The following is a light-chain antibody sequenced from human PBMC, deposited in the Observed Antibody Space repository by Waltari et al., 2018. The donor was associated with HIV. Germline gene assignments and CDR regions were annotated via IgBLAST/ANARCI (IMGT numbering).Light chain of an antibody. Sequence: SYVLTQSPSVSVAPGQTARITCGGNNIDSKRVHWYQQKAGQAPLLVIYDDIDRPSGIPERFSASNSGNTATLTISGVGAGDEADYFCQVWDSDSDVVVFGGGTKLTVL. V-gene: IGLV3-21*02. CDR3: QVWDSDSDVVV. CDR2: DDI. CDR1: NIDSKR. J-gene: IGLJ2*01.